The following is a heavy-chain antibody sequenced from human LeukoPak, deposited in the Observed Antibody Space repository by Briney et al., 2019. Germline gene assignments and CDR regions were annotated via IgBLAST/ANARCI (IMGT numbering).Heavy chain of an antibody. D-gene: IGHD2-8*01. CDR3: ASSQEYATPLDY. CDR1: GGSISSGDYY. V-gene: IGHV4-30-4*01. J-gene: IGHJ4*02. CDR2: IYYSGST. Sequence: SETLSLTCTVSGGSISSGDYYWSWIRQPPGKGLEWIGYIYYSGSTYYNPSLKSRVTISVDTFKNQFSLKLSSVTAADTAVYYCASSQEYATPLDYWGQGTLVTVSS.